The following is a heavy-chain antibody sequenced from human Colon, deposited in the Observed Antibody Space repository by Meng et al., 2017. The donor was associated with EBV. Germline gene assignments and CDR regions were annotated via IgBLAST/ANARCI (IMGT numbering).Heavy chain of an antibody. CDR2: IYYSRST. CDR3: ARVRSGCDYFDY. V-gene: IGHV4-31*03. Sequence: GQRPKSGAGLVQPLPTLSLPCSVSGGSFSIGGYYSTSSRQPPGKGLEWFGHIYYSRSTFYNPTLNMRVIIPIHTSKNPYSLNLRSVTAAYTAVYYCARVRSGCDYFDYWGQGTLVTVSS. CDR1: GGSFSIGGYY. J-gene: IGHJ4*02. D-gene: IGHD6-19*01.